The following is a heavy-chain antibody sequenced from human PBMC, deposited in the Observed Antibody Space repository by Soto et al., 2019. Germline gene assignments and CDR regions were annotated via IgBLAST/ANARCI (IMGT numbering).Heavy chain of an antibody. J-gene: IGHJ4*02. Sequence: QVQLVQSGAEVRKPGSSVRVSCKASGGSFNRHTISWVRQAPGQGLEWMGGIIPIFGTANHAQKFQGRVTIIADESTSTVYMELSSLRSDDTAIYYCARVYCSTTTCHVQAFDSWGQGTLVTVSS. V-gene: IGHV1-69*01. D-gene: IGHD2-2*01. CDR2: IIPIFGTA. CDR1: GGSFNRHT. CDR3: ARVYCSTTTCHVQAFDS.